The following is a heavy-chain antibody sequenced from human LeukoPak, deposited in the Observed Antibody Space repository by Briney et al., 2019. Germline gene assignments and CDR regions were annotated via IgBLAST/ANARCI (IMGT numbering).Heavy chain of an antibody. D-gene: IGHD7-27*01. CDR1: GFTISSNY. V-gene: IGHV3-53*01. CDR2: LHSGGHT. Sequence: GGSLRLSCAASGFTISSNYLSWVRQAPGMGLVWISALHSGGHTFYADSVRGRFTISRDISKNTLYLQMNDLGAEDTALYYCVRGLSGVSSWYFDLWGRGTLVSVSS. CDR3: VRGLSGVSSWYFDL. J-gene: IGHJ2*01.